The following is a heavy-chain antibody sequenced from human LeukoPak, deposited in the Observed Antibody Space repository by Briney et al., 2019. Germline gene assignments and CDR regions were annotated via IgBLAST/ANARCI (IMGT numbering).Heavy chain of an antibody. Sequence: GGSLRLSCAASGFTFSDYYMSWIRQAPGKGLEWVSYISSSGSTIYYADSVKGRFTISRDNAKNSLYLQMNSLRAEDTAVYYCARDLSTAAEVNWFDPWGQGTLVTVSS. CDR2: ISSSGSTI. CDR1: GFTFSDYY. D-gene: IGHD6-25*01. V-gene: IGHV3-11*01. J-gene: IGHJ5*02. CDR3: ARDLSTAAEVNWFDP.